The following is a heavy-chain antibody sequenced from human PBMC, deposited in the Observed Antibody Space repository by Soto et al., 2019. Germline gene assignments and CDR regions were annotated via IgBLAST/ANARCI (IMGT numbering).Heavy chain of an antibody. CDR3: AKDLAVAGTGGVDY. Sequence: QVQLVESGGGVVQPGRSLRLSCAASGFTFSSYGMHWVRQAPGKGLEWVAVISYDGSNKYYADSVKGRFTISRDNSKNTRYLQMNSLRAEDTAVYYCAKDLAVAGTGGVDYWGQGTLVTVSS. J-gene: IGHJ4*02. V-gene: IGHV3-30*18. CDR2: ISYDGSNK. D-gene: IGHD6-19*01. CDR1: GFTFSSYG.